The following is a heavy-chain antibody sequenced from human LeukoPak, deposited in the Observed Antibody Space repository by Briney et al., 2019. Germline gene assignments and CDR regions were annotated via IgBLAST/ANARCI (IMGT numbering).Heavy chain of an antibody. V-gene: IGHV4-59*01. Sequence: PSETLSLTCTVSGGSIGSYYWSWIRQPQPPGKGLEWIGYIYYSGSTNYNPSLKSRVTISVDTSKNQFCLKLSSVIAADTALYYCAREGAFGGNDAFDVWGQGTMVTVSS. J-gene: IGHJ3*01. CDR3: AREGAFGGNDAFDV. CDR1: GGSIGSYY. CDR2: IYYSGST. D-gene: IGHD4-23*01.